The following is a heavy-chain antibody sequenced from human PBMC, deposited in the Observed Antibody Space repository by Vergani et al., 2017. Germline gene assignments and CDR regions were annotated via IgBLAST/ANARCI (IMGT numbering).Heavy chain of an antibody. CDR3: ARGRGGDCLDY. J-gene: IGHJ4*02. CDR1: GGSISSGSYY. V-gene: IGHV4-61*02. Sequence: QVQLQESGPGLVKPSQTLSLTCTVSGGSISSGSYYWSWIRQPAGKGLEWIGRIYTSGSTNYNPSLKSRVTISVDTSKNQFSLKLSSVTAADTAVYYCARGRGGDCLDYWGQGTLVTVSS. CDR2: IYTSGST. D-gene: IGHD2-21*02.